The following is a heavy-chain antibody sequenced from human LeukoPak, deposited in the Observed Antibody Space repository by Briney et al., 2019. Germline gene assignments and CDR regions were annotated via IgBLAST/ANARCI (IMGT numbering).Heavy chain of an antibody. Sequence: ASVKVSCKASGYTFTSYYMHWVRQAPGQGLEWMGIINPSGGSTSYAQKFQDRVTMTRDTSTSTVYMELSSLRSEDTAVYYCARGGRAPSAAGPFFYYYYGMDVWGQGTTVTVSS. CDR2: INPSGGST. D-gene: IGHD6-13*01. J-gene: IGHJ6*02. V-gene: IGHV1-46*01. CDR1: GYTFTSYY. CDR3: ARGGRAPSAAGPFFYYYYGMDV.